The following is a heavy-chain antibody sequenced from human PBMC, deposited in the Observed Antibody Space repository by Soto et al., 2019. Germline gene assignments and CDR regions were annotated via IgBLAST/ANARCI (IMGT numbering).Heavy chain of an antibody. D-gene: IGHD6-19*01. V-gene: IGHV4-39*02. CDR3: ARDLGYSSGWYGL. CDR2: IYYSGST. Sequence: QLQLQESGPGLVKPSETLSLTCTVSGGSISSSSYYWGCIRQPPGKGLEWIGSIYYSGSTYYNPSLKSRVTISVDTSKNQFSLKLSSVTAADTAVYYCARDLGYSSGWYGLWGQGTLVTVSS. CDR1: GGSISSSSYY. J-gene: IGHJ4*02.